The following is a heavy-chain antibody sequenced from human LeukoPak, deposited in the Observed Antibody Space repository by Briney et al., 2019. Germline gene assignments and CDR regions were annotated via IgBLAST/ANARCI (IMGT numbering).Heavy chain of an antibody. CDR1: GFTFSSYS. CDR3: ARSGSNPDHSGSYGPTFDY. Sequence: PGGSLRLSCAASGFTFSSYSMNWVRQAPGKGLEWVSYISSSSSTIYYADSVKGRFTISRDNAKNSLYLQMNSLRAEDTAVYYCARSGSNPDHSGSYGPTFDYWGQGTLVTVSS. D-gene: IGHD1-26*01. CDR2: ISSSSSTI. J-gene: IGHJ4*02. V-gene: IGHV3-48*04.